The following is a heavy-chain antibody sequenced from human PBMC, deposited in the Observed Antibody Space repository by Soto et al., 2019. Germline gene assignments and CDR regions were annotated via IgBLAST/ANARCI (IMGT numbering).Heavy chain of an antibody. Sequence: QVQLVQSGAEVKKPGASVKVSCKASGYTFTSYGISWVRQAPGQGLEWMGWISAYNGNTNYAQKLQGRVTMTTDTSTSTAYMELRSLRSDDTAVYYCARDPHLYCSSTSCPRAGGSWFDPWGQGTLVTVSS. CDR1: GYTFTSYG. D-gene: IGHD2-2*01. V-gene: IGHV1-18*01. CDR2: ISAYNGNT. J-gene: IGHJ5*02. CDR3: ARDPHLYCSSTSCPRAGGSWFDP.